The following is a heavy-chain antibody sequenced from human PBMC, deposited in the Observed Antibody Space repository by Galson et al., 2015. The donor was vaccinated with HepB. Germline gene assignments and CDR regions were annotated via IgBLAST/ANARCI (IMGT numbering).Heavy chain of an antibody. J-gene: IGHJ6*02. D-gene: IGHD6-13*01. V-gene: IGHV3-11*06. Sequence: SLRLSCAASGFTFSDYYMSWIRQAPGKGLEWVSYISSSSSYTNYADSVKGRFTISRDNAKNSLYLQMNSLRAEDTAVYYCARVVDSSSWSNYYYYGMDVWGQGTTVTVSS. CDR3: ARVVDSSSWSNYYYYGMDV. CDR2: ISSSSSYT. CDR1: GFTFSDYY.